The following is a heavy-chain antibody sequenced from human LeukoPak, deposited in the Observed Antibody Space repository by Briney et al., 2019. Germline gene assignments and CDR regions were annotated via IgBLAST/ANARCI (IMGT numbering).Heavy chain of an antibody. CDR3: ASAIVATDQDPPFDF. CDR1: GFTFSDSH. V-gene: IGHV3-11*01. D-gene: IGHD5-12*01. CDR2: ISGSGNTI. J-gene: IGHJ4*02. Sequence: TGGSLRLSCAASGFTFSDSHMSWIRQAPGKGLEWVSYISGSGNTIYKADSVKGRFTISRDNAKNSLYLQMNSLRVEDTAVYYCASAIVATDQDPPFDFWGQGTLVTVSS.